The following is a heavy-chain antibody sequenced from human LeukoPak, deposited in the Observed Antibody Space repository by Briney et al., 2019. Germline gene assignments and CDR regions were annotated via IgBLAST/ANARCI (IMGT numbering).Heavy chain of an antibody. CDR1: GVSIRSYY. CDR3: ARHGDYDDFDY. CDR2: IYYSGST. Sequence: SETLSLTCTVSGVSIRSYYWSWIRQPPGKGLEWIGYIYYSGSTNYNPSLKSRVTISVDTSKNQFSLKLSSVTAADTAVYYCARHGDYDDFDYWGQGTLVTVSS. V-gene: IGHV4-59*08. D-gene: IGHD4-17*01. J-gene: IGHJ4*02.